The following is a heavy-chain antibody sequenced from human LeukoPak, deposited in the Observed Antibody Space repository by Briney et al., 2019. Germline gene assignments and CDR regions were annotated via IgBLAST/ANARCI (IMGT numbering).Heavy chain of an antibody. J-gene: IGHJ3*02. CDR3: ARHSLVGARNAFDI. CDR2: MYYSGNT. CDR1: GGSISSYY. V-gene: IGHV4-59*08. D-gene: IGHD1-26*01. Sequence: SETLSLTRIVSGGSISSYYWSWIRQPPGKGLEWIGYMYYSGNTNYNPSLKSRVTTSVDTSKNQFSLKLSSVTPGDTAVYYCARHSLVGARNAFDIWGEGTMVSVSS.